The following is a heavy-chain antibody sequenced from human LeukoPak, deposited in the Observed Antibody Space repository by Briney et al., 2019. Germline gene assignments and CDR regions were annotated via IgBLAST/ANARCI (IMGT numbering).Heavy chain of an antibody. J-gene: IGHJ4*02. CDR1: GYTFISYD. CDR2: ISAYNGNT. D-gene: IGHD2-8*01. CDR3: ARDRRYCTNGVCYIVGY. V-gene: IGHV1-18*01. Sequence: ASVKVSCKASGYTFISYDISWVRQAPGQGLEWMGWISAYNGNTNYAQKLQGRVTMTTDTSTSTAYMELRSLRSDDTAVYYCARDRRYCTNGVCYIVGYWGQGTLVTVSS.